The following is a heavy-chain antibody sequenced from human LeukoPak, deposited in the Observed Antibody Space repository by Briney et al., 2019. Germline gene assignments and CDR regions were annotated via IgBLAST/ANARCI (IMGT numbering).Heavy chain of an antibody. D-gene: IGHD3-22*01. CDR3: ARGNYYDSSGYYYVFAGFDY. J-gene: IGHJ4*02. CDR1: GGTFSSYA. V-gene: IGHV1-69*13. Sequence: SVKVSCKASGGTFSSYAISWVRQAPGQGLEWMGGIIPIFGTANYAQKFQGRVTITADESTSTAYMELSRPRSDDTAVYYCARGNYYDSSGYYYVFAGFDYWGQGTLVTVSS. CDR2: IIPIFGTA.